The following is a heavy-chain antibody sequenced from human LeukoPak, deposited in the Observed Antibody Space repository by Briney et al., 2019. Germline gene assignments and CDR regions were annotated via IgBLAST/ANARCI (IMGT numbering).Heavy chain of an antibody. J-gene: IGHJ4*02. CDR1: GFTFSSYA. V-gene: IGHV3-23*01. CDR2: ISGSGGIT. D-gene: IGHD2-2*01. Sequence: GGSLRLSCAVSGFTFSSYAMSWVRQAPGKGLEWVSVISGSGGITYYADSVKGRFTISGDNSKNTLYLQMNSLRAEDTAIYYCAKAHTLCSSTSCYFDYWGQGTLVTVSS. CDR3: AKAHTLCSSTSCYFDY.